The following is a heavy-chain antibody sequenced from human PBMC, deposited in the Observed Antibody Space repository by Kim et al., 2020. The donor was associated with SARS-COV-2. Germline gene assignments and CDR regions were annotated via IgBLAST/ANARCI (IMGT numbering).Heavy chain of an antibody. V-gene: IGHV3-23*01. J-gene: IGHJ4*02. CDR3: AKDVSPDSSSWFNFDY. D-gene: IGHD6-13*01. Sequence: CVKGRFTISRDKSKNTLYLQMNSLRGEDTAVYYWAKDVSPDSSSWFNFDYWGQGTLVTVSS.